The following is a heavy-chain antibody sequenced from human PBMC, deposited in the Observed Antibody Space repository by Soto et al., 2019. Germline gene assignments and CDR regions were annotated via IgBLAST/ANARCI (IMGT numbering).Heavy chain of an antibody. D-gene: IGHD6-19*01. J-gene: IGHJ6*02. CDR1: GFTFSSYA. V-gene: IGHV3-64D*08. CDR2: ISSNGGST. Sequence: GGSLRLSCSASGFTFSSYAMHWVRQAPGKGLEYVSAISSNGGSTYYADSVKGRFTISRDNSKNTLYLQMSSLRAEDTAVYYCVKSGGIAVAGPSFNYGMDVWGQGTTVTVSS. CDR3: VKSGGIAVAGPSFNYGMDV.